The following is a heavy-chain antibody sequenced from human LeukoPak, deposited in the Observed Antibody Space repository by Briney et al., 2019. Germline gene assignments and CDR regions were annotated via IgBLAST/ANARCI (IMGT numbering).Heavy chain of an antibody. J-gene: IGHJ5*02. D-gene: IGHD2-2*01. CDR3: ARVTGCTRVFDP. V-gene: IGHV4-59*08. CDR1: GGSIRSYY. Sequence: SETLSLTCTVSGGSIRSYYWSWIRQPPGKGLEWIGYIYYSGSTNYNPSLKSRVTISVDTSKNQFSLKLSSVTAADTAVYYCARVTGCTRVFDPWGQGTLVTVSS. CDR2: IYYSGST.